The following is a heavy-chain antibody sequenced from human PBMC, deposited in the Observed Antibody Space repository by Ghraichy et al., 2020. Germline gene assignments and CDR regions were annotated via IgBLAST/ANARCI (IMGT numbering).Heavy chain of an antibody. CDR3: VKDSGLSFYYMDV. Sequence: GESLXISCAASGFIFENFAMHWVRQVPGRGLEWVSLISWEGGHTQYADSVRGRFTVSRDNTKDSLYLQMTSLRPEDTALYHCVKDSGLSFYYMDVWGKGTTVTVS. V-gene: IGHV3-43D*03. D-gene: IGHD4/OR15-4a*01. CDR1: GFIFENFA. CDR2: ISWEGGHT. J-gene: IGHJ6*03.